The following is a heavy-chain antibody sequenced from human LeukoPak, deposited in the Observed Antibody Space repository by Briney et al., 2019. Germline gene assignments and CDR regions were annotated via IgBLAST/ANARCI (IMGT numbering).Heavy chain of an antibody. V-gene: IGHV1-18*01. J-gene: IGHJ4*02. CDR1: GYTFTSHY. CDR3: TKGGAMVATVDF. D-gene: IGHD5-18*01. Sequence: ASVKVSCKASGYTFTSHYITWVRQAPGQGLEWVGWISAYNGRANYAQKIQGRVTMTIDTSTTTAYMDLRSLTSDDTAMYYCTKGGAMVATVDFWGQGTLVTVSS. CDR2: ISAYNGRA.